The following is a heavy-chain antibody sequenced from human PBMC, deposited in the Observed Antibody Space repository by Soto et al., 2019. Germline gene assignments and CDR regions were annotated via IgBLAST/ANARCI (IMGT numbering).Heavy chain of an antibody. CDR1: GGSFSGYY. D-gene: IGHD3-10*01. V-gene: IGHV4-34*01. CDR2: INHSGST. Sequence: SETLSLTCAVYGGSFSGYYWSWIRQPPGKGLEWFGEINHSGSTNYNPSLKSRVTISVDTSKNQFSLKLSSVTAADTAVYYCASLPRELTMVRGPNYYYYMDVWGKGTTVTVSS. J-gene: IGHJ6*03. CDR3: ASLPRELTMVRGPNYYYYMDV.